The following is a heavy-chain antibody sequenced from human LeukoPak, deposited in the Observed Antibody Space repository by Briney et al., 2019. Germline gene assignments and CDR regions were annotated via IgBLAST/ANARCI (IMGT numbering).Heavy chain of an antibody. CDR3: ARISVSYYYGMDV. Sequence: PGGSLRLSCAASGFTFSRFDMNWVRQAPGKGLEWVSRITGSSSIIDYTDSVKGRFTISRDSAKNSLYLQMNSLRVEDTAVYHCARISVSYYYGMDVWGQGTTVTVSS. V-gene: IGHV3-21*01. CDR2: ITGSSSII. J-gene: IGHJ6*02. CDR1: GFTFSRFD.